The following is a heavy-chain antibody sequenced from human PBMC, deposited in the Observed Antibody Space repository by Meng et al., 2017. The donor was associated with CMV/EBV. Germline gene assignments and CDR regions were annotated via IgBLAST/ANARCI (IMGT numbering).Heavy chain of an antibody. CDR2: IIPIFGTA. CDR1: GGTFSSYA. V-gene: IGHV1-69*12. J-gene: IGHJ4*02. D-gene: IGHD5-24*01. CDR3: ARMPRDGYNYIDY. Sequence: QVQEWQAGAEVKKPGSPVKGSCKASGGTFSSYAISWVRQAPGQGLEWMGGIIPIFGTANYAQKFQGRVTITADESTSTAYMELSSLRSEDTAVYYCARMPRDGYNYIDYWGQGTLVTVSS.